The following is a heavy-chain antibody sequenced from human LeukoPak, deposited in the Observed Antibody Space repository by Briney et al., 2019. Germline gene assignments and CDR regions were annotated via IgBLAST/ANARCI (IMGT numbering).Heavy chain of an antibody. Sequence: GGSLRLSCAASGFSFSNYAMNWVRQGPGKGLEWVSSISAGGSVTNYADSVKGRFTISRDNSKNTVYLQMNSLRAEDTAVYYCAKGPRRGRILRFLEWLFPFDYWGQGTLVTVSS. CDR3: AKGPRRGRILRFLEWLFPFDY. D-gene: IGHD3-3*01. CDR1: GFSFSNYA. V-gene: IGHV3-23*01. J-gene: IGHJ4*02. CDR2: ISAGGSVT.